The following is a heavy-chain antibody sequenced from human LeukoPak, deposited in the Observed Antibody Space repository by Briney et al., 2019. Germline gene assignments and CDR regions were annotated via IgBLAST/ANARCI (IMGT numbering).Heavy chain of an antibody. Sequence: PSETLSLTCTVSGGSISSSSYYWGWIRQPPGKGLEWIGSIYYRGSTYYNPSLKSRVTISVDTSKNQFSLKLSSVTAADTAVYYCARQDMTTVTSDYWGQGTLVTVSS. CDR2: IYYRGST. CDR1: GGSISSSSYY. CDR3: ARQDMTTVTSDY. J-gene: IGHJ4*02. V-gene: IGHV4-39*01. D-gene: IGHD4-17*01.